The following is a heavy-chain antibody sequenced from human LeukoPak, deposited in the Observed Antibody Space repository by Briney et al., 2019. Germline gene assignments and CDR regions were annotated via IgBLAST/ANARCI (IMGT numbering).Heavy chain of an antibody. V-gene: IGHV3-30-3*01. CDR3: ARGDYDLPFFDY. D-gene: IGHD3-22*01. CDR1: GFTFSSYA. J-gene: IGHJ4*02. Sequence: PGRSLRLSCAASGFTFSSYAMHWVRQAPGKGLKCVAVISYDGSNKYYADSVKGRFTISRDNSKNTLYLQMNSLRAEDTAVYYCARGDYDLPFFDYWGQGTLVTVSS. CDR2: ISYDGSNK.